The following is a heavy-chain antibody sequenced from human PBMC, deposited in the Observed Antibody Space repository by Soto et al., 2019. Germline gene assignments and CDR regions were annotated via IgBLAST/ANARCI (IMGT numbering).Heavy chain of an antibody. J-gene: IGHJ5*02. CDR2: IYYSGST. CDR1: GGSISSGDYY. Sequence: QVQLQESGPGLVKPSQTLSLTCTVSGGSISSGDYYWSWIRQPPGKGLEWIGYIYYSGSTYYNPYLTSRVTISVDTSKNQFSLKLSSVTAADTAVYYCARDLRRYCSGGSCPGFDPWGQGTLVTVSS. V-gene: IGHV4-30-4*01. CDR3: ARDLRRYCSGGSCPGFDP. D-gene: IGHD2-15*01.